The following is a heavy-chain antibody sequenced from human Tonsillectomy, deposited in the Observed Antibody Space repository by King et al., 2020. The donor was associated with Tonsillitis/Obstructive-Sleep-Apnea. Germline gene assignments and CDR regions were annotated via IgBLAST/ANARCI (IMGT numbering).Heavy chain of an antibody. J-gene: IGHJ4*02. D-gene: IGHD2-8*01. CDR3: ARHRPGYCTDAACRNYFDY. V-gene: IGHV4-39*01. Sequence: LQLQESGPGLVKASETLSLTCTVSGDSISSSSFSWGWIRQPPGKGLEWIASIYSSGSTYYNPSLRSRVTMSVVTSRNQFSLKLSSVTAADTAVYYCARHRPGYCTDAACRNYFDYWGQGTLVTVSS. CDR2: IYSSGST. CDR1: GDSISSSSFS.